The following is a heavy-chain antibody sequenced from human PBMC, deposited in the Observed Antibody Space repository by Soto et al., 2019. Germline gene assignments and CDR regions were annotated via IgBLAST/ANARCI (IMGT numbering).Heavy chain of an antibody. Sequence: SATLSLTCTVSGGSISSSSYYWGWIRQPPGKGLEWIGGIYYGGSTYYNPSLKSRVTISVDTSKNQFSLKLSSVTAADTAVYYCASRLPGGWPKTGTTYYYYGMDVWGQGTTVTVSS. V-gene: IGHV4-39*01. D-gene: IGHD1-7*01. J-gene: IGHJ6*02. CDR3: ASRLPGGWPKTGTTYYYYGMDV. CDR1: GGSISSSSYY. CDR2: IYYGGST.